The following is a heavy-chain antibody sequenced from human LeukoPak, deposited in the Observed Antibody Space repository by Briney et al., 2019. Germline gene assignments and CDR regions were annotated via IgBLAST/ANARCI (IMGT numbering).Heavy chain of an antibody. V-gene: IGHV3-7*01. CDR1: GFTFSSYW. CDR2: IKQDGSEK. CDR3: ARERGGFIYGSPFDY. D-gene: IGHD5-18*01. J-gene: IGHJ4*02. Sequence: PGGSLRLSCAASGFTFSSYWMSWVRQAPGKGLERVANIKQDGSEKYYVDSVKGRFTISRDNAKNSLYLQMNSLRAEDTAVYYCARERGGFIYGSPFDYWGQGTLVTVSS.